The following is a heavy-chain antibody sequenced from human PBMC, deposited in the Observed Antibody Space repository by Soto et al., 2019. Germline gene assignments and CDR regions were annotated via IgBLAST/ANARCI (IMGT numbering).Heavy chain of an antibody. J-gene: IGHJ4*02. CDR2: ISGGGGSA. CDR1: GFTFTSHA. CDR3: AKDVFAYYFDY. Sequence: EVQLLQSGGGLVQPGGSLRLSCTASGFTFTSHAINWVRQAPGKGLEWVSAISGGGGSAYYADSVRGRFTISRDNSKNTVYLQMTYLTADDTAVNYCAKDVFAYYFDYWGQGALVLVSS. V-gene: IGHV3-23*01.